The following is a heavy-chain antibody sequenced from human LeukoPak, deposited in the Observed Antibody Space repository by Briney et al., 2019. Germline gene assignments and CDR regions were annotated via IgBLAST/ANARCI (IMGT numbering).Heavy chain of an antibody. V-gene: IGHV4-39*01. CDR1: GGSISSGTYY. CDR2: IHYSGRT. Sequence: SETLSLTCTVSGGSISSGTYYWGCIRQSPGKGLEWIASIHYSGRTNYNPSLKSRVTISVDTSKNQFSLKLSSVTAADTAVYYCARWGGYRADYWGQGSLVTVSS. J-gene: IGHJ4*02. D-gene: IGHD3-16*02. CDR3: ARWGGYRADY.